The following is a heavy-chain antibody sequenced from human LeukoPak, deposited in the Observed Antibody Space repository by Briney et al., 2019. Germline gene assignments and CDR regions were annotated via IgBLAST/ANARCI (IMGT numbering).Heavy chain of an antibody. V-gene: IGHV1-2*02. D-gene: IGHD2-15*01. J-gene: IGHJ4*02. Sequence: ASVKVSCKTSGYTFIDSYIHWVRQAPGQGLEWMGWINPNNGDTIYAQKFQDRVKMTRDPSITTAYMELTKLRSDDTAVYYCAKESPYCHGTDCRIYYFDSWGQGTLVTVSS. CDR3: AKESPYCHGTDCRIYYFDS. CDR1: GYTFIDSY. CDR2: INPNNGDT.